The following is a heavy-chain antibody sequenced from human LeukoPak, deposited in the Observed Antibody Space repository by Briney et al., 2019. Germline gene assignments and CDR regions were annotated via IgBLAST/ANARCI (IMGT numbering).Heavy chain of an antibody. J-gene: IGHJ3*02. CDR1: EYTFTAYY. V-gene: IGHV1-2*06. CDR2: INPNSGDT. D-gene: IGHD1-14*01. CDR3: ARDVSGISSATDTFDM. Sequence: ASVKVSCKASEYTFTAYYMHWVRQAPGQGLEWVGRINPNSGDTNYAQKFQGRVTMTRDTSISTVYMELTGLRSDDTAVYYCARDVSGISSATDTFDMWGQGTVVTVSS.